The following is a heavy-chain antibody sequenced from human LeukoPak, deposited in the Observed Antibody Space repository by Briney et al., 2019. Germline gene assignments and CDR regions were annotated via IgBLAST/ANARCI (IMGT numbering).Heavy chain of an antibody. V-gene: IGHV1-69*13. CDR1: GGTFSSYA. Sequence: SVKVSCKASGGTFSSYAISWVRQAPGQGLEWMGGIIPIFGTANYAQKFQGRVTITADESTSTAYMELSSLRSEDTAVYYCARSHSSGYYHFDYWGQGTLVTVSA. CDR3: ARSHSSGYYHFDY. J-gene: IGHJ4*02. D-gene: IGHD3-22*01. CDR2: IIPIFGTA.